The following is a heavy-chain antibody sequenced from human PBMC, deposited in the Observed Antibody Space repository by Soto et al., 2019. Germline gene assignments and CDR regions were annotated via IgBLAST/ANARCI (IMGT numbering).Heavy chain of an antibody. Sequence: GGSLRLFCAASGFTFSSYAMYWVRQAPGKGLEWVSVISYDGSNKYYADSVKGRFTISRDNSKNTLYLQMNSLRAEDTAVYYCARVGYNWNYYRWFDPWGQGTLVTVSS. CDR1: GFTFSSYA. CDR2: ISYDGSNK. V-gene: IGHV3-30-3*01. J-gene: IGHJ5*02. CDR3: ARVGYNWNYYRWFDP. D-gene: IGHD1-7*01.